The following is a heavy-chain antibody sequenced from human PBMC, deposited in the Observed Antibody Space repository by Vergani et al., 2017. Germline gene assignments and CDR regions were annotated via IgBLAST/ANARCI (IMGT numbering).Heavy chain of an antibody. CDR2: ICHTEDT. CDR3: ATSGYRRWGYYFDY. CDR1: GDSLSSNNC. Sequence: QVQLQESGPGLVKPPGTLSLTCAVSGDSLSSNNCWTWVRQPPGKGLEWIGEICHTEDTKYSPSLTSRVTVSVDESRNLFSLRLNSVTAADTAVYYCATSGYRRWGYYFDYWGQGILVTVSS. D-gene: IGHD2-2*02. J-gene: IGHJ4*02. V-gene: IGHV4-4*03.